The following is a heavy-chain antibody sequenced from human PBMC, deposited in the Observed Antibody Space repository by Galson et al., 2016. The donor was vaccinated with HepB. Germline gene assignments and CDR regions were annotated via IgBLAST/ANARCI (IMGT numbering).Heavy chain of an antibody. Sequence: ETLSLTCTVSGGSVNSDSYYWSWVRQSPGKGLEWIGYIYYSGSTNYSPSLKSRVTISLDTSKNQFSLKLSSVTAADTAVYYCAGNYYDSSGYLGVWGKGTLVIVSS. CDR3: AGNYYDSSGYLGV. J-gene: IGHJ6*04. D-gene: IGHD3-22*01. V-gene: IGHV4-61*01. CDR2: IYYSGST. CDR1: GGSVNSDSYY.